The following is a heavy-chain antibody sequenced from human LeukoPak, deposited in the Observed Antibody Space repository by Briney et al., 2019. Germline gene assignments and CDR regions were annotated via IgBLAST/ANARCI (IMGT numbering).Heavy chain of an antibody. D-gene: IGHD2-15*01. CDR3: ARLSGGPKIFDY. CDR2: IYYSGST. V-gene: IGHV4-59*08. CDR1: GGSISSYY. J-gene: IGHJ4*02. Sequence: SETLSLTCTVSGGSISSYYWNWIRQPPGKGLEWIGYIYYSGSTNYNPSLKSRVTISVDTSKNQFSLKLSSMTAADTAVYYCARLSGGPKIFDYWGQGTLVTVSS.